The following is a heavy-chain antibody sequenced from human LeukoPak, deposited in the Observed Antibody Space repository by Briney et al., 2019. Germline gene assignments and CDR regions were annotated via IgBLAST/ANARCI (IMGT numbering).Heavy chain of an antibody. J-gene: IGHJ4*02. CDR1: GFTFISYV. Sequence: GGSLRLSCAASGFTFISYVMSWVRQAPGKGLEWVSVISGSGGSTHYADSAKGRFTISRDSSKNTLYLQMSSLRAEDTAVYYCAKESPVFDYWGQGTLVTVSS. CDR3: AKESPVFDY. V-gene: IGHV3-23*01. CDR2: ISGSGGST.